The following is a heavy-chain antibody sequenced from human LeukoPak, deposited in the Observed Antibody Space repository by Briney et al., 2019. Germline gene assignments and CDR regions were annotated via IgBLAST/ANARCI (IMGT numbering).Heavy chain of an antibody. D-gene: IGHD4-17*01. V-gene: IGHV1-2*02. CDR1: GYTFTGYY. CDR3: ARVNTLLRFQFDP. CDR2: INPNSGGT. Sequence: EASVKVSCKASGYTFTGYYMHWVRQAPGQGLEWMGWINPNSGGTNYAQKFQGRVTMTRDTSISTAYMELSRLRSDDTAVYYCARVNTLLRFQFDPWGQGTLVTVSS. J-gene: IGHJ5*02.